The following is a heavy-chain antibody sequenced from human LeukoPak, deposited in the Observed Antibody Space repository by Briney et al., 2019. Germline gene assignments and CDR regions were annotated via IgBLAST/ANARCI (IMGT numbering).Heavy chain of an antibody. Sequence: GRSLRLSCAASGFTFSSYSMNWVRQAPGKGLEWVSSISSSSSYIYYADSVKGRFTISRDNAKNSLYLQMNSLRAEDTAVYYCARGGRDCSSTSCYPSPTSDFDYWGQGTLVTVSS. J-gene: IGHJ4*02. D-gene: IGHD2-2*01. CDR3: ARGGRDCSSTSCYPSPTSDFDY. CDR1: GFTFSSYS. V-gene: IGHV3-21*01. CDR2: ISSSSSYI.